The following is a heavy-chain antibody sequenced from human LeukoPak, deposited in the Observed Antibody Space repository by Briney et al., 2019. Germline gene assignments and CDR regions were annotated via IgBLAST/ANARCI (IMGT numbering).Heavy chain of an antibody. CDR2: IYSSGST. CDR1: GGSISGYF. CDR3: ARELSSWPNWLDP. Sequence: SSETLSLTSTVSGGSISGYFCSWSRQSAGKGLEWIGRIYSSGSTNYNPSFKSRVTMSVDTSNNQFSLKLNSVTAADTALYYCARELSSWPNWLDPWGQGTLVTVSS. D-gene: IGHD6-13*01. V-gene: IGHV4-4*07. J-gene: IGHJ5*02.